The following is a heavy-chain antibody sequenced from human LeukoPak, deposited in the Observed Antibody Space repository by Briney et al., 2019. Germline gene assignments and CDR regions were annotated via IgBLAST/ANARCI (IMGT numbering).Heavy chain of an antibody. CDR2: IYTSGST. Sequence: PSETLSLTCTVSGGSISSYYWSWIRQPAGKGLGWIGRIYTSGSTNYNPSLKSRVTMSVDTSKNQFSLKLSSVTAADTAVYYCARASLVGATPDAFDIWGQGTMVTVSS. J-gene: IGHJ3*02. D-gene: IGHD1-26*01. CDR3: ARASLVGATPDAFDI. CDR1: GGSISSYY. V-gene: IGHV4-4*07.